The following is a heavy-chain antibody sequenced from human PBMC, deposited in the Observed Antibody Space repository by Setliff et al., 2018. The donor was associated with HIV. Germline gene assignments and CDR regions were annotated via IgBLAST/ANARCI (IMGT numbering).Heavy chain of an antibody. CDR1: GGSFSGYF. Sequence: PSETLSLTCAVYGGSFSGYFWSWIRQPPGRGLEWIGEIDHSGNTNYNPSLKSRVTMSIDTSTNQFSLKLNSVTAADMATYYCASRTPMATGEGGDWGQGTLVTVSS. J-gene: IGHJ4*02. D-gene: IGHD5-12*01. CDR2: IDHSGNT. V-gene: IGHV4-34*01. CDR3: ASRTPMATGEGGD.